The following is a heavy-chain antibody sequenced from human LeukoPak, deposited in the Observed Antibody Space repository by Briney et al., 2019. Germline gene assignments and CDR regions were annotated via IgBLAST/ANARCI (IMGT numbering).Heavy chain of an antibody. J-gene: IGHJ2*01. CDR2: IYTSGST. Sequence: SETLSLTCTVSGGSISSGSYYWSWIRQPAGKGLEWIGRIYTSGSTNYNPSLKSRVTISVDTSKNQFSLKLSSVTAADAAVYCGARDSGQYWYFDLGCRGTMVTVSS. V-gene: IGHV4-61*02. CDR1: GGSISSGSYY. CDR3: ARDSGQYWYFDL. D-gene: IGHD1-14*01.